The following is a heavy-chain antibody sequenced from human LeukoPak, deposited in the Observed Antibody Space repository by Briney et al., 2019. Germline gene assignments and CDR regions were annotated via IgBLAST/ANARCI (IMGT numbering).Heavy chain of an antibody. V-gene: IGHV1-2*02. CDR1: GYTFTGYF. CDR2: INPNSGGT. J-gene: IGHJ5*02. CDR3: ALYRSSLSGWFDP. D-gene: IGHD6-6*01. Sequence: ASVKVSCKASGYTFTGYFMHWVRQAPGQGLEWMGWINPNSGGTTYAPKFQGRVTIPRGTSISTAYMELRKLRSYGTAVYYCALYRSSLSGWFDPWGQGTLVTVSS.